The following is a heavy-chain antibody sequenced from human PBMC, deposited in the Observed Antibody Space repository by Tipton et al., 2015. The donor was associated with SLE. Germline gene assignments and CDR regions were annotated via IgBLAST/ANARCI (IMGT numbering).Heavy chain of an antibody. CDR1: GDSITSGNYY. Sequence: TLSLTCIVSGDSITSGNYYWGWIRQPPGKGLEWIGSVHYRGSTYYSPSLKSRVTVPVDTSKNQFSLKLSSVTAADTAVYFCARRQRGYSYAPFDSWGQGTLVIVSS. D-gene: IGHD5-18*01. CDR2: VHYRGST. CDR3: ARRQRGYSYAPFDS. V-gene: IGHV4-39*01. J-gene: IGHJ4*02.